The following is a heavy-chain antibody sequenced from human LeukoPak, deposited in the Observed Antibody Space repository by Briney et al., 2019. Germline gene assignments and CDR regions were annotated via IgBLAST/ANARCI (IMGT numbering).Heavy chain of an antibody. D-gene: IGHD3-16*01. V-gene: IGHV3-21*01. CDR3: ARAPEGFGATYFDY. Sequence: PGGSLRLSCVASGFSFSSYNMNWVRQAPGKGLEGVSSISRSASNIYYADSVNGRFTISRDNAKNSFYLQMNSLRAEDTAVFYCARAPEGFGATYFDYWGQGTLVTVSS. J-gene: IGHJ4*02. CDR1: GFSFSSYN. CDR2: ISRSASNI.